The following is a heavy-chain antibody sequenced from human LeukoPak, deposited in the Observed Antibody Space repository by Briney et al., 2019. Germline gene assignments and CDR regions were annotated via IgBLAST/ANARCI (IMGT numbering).Heavy chain of an antibody. CDR1: GFTFSNYG. V-gene: IGHV3-33*01. CDR2: VRYDGSNK. Sequence: QAGGSLRLSCAASGFTFSNYGMHWVRQAPGKGLEWVALVRYDGSNKFYAESVRGRFTISRDNSKNTLSLQMNSLRADDTAVYYCARVVVAGDCYGMDVWGQGTTVTVSS. CDR3: ARVVVAGDCYGMDV. D-gene: IGHD2-15*01. J-gene: IGHJ6*02.